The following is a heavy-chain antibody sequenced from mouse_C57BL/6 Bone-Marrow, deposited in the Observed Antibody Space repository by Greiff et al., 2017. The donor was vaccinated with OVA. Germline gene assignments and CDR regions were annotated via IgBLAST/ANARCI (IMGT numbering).Heavy chain of an antibody. Sequence: EVQVVESGGGLVQPGGSLKLSCAASGFTFSDYYMYWVRQTPEKRLEWVAYISNGGGSTYYPDTVKGRFTISRDNAKNTLYLQRSRLKSEDTAMYYCARPLLRYWGQGTSVTVSS. D-gene: IGHD1-1*01. CDR1: GFTFSDYY. CDR3: ARPLLRY. V-gene: IGHV5-12*01. CDR2: ISNGGGST. J-gene: IGHJ4*01.